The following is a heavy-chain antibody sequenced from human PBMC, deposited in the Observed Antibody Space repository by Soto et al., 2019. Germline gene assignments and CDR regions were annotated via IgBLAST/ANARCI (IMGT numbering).Heavy chain of an antibody. CDR2: IIPIFGTA. CDR1: GGTFSSYA. Sequence: SVKVSCKASGGTFSSYAISWVRQAPGQGLEWMGGIIPIFGTANYAQKFQGRVTITADESTSTAYMELSSLRSEDTAVYYCARGIVLVPGYYGMDVWGQGTTVTVSS. J-gene: IGHJ6*02. D-gene: IGHD2-2*01. V-gene: IGHV1-69*13. CDR3: ARGIVLVPGYYGMDV.